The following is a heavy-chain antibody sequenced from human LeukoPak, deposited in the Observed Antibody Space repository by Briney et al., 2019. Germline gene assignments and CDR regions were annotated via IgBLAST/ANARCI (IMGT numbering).Heavy chain of an antibody. J-gene: IGHJ4*02. CDR2: IKQDGSQK. CDR1: GFIFSISW. D-gene: IGHD3-10*01. Sequence: PGGSLRLSCAASGFIFSISWMSWVRQAPGKGLEWVANIKQDGSQKHYVDSVKGRFTISRDNSKNLLYLQMNNLGAEDTAVYYCVRGGYSSFDYWGQGTLVTVSS. V-gene: IGHV3-7*01. CDR3: VRGGYSSFDY.